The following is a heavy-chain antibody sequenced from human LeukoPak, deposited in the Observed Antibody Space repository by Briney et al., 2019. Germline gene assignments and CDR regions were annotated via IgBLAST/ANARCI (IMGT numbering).Heavy chain of an antibody. V-gene: IGHV1-46*01. CDR3: VRAPRDSSTMLDY. D-gene: IGHD6-13*01. J-gene: IGHJ4*02. CDR1: GYTFTGHY. CDR2: INPNDGST. Sequence: ASVKVSCKASGYTFTGHYMHWVRQAPGQGLEWVALINPNDGSTTYAHKFQGRVTMTRDTSTSTVYMDLSRLTSEDTAVYYCVRAPRDSSTMLDYWGQGTLVTVSS.